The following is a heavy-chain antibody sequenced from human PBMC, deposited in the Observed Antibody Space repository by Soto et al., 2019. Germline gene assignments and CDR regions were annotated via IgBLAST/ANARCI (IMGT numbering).Heavy chain of an antibody. D-gene: IGHD3-10*01. CDR3: AGVPWFRGMDV. CDR2: TYYRSKWSN. Sequence: QTLSLTCAISGDSVSSDSAAWIWIRQSPSRGLEWLGRTYYRSKWSNDYAVSVKSRITINPDTSKNQFSLQLYSVTPEDTAVYYCAGVPWFRGMDVWGQGPPVTVS. J-gene: IGHJ6*02. V-gene: IGHV6-1*01. CDR1: GDSVSSDSAA.